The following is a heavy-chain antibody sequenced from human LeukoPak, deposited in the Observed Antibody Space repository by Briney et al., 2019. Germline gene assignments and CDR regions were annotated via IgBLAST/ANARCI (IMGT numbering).Heavy chain of an antibody. CDR2: IKQDGSEK. D-gene: IGHD3-22*01. Sequence: GGSLRLSCAACGFTFSSYWMSWVRQAPGKGLEWVANIKQDGSEKYYVDSVKGRFTISRDNAKNSLYLQMNSLRAEDTAVYYCARDGYYYDSSGYYGDYWGQGTLVTVSS. J-gene: IGHJ4*02. V-gene: IGHV3-7*01. CDR3: ARDGYYYDSSGYYGDY. CDR1: GFTFSSYW.